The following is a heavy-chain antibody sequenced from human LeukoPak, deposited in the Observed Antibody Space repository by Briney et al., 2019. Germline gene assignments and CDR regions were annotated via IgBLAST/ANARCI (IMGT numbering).Heavy chain of an antibody. J-gene: IGHJ4*02. CDR2: IYYSGST. V-gene: IGHV4-59*01. CDR1: GGSLTSYY. D-gene: IGHD6-19*01. Sequence: SGTLSLTCTVSGGSLTSYYWSWIRQPPGKGLEWIGNIYYSGSTNYNPSLKSRVTISVDTSKNQFSLKLSSVTAADTAVYFCARPYRSGWHGSFDYWGQGSLVTVSS. CDR3: ARPYRSGWHGSFDY.